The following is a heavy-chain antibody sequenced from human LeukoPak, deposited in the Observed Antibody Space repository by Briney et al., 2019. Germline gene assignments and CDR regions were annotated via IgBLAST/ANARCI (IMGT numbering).Heavy chain of an antibody. V-gene: IGHV4-4*02. CDR3: AKWEREGSHAFDI. D-gene: IGHD1-26*01. CDR2: IYHSGST. J-gene: IGHJ3*02. Sequence: SETLSLTCAVSGGSISSSNWWSWVRQPPGKGLEWIGEIYHSGSTNYNPSLKSRVTISVDKSKNQFSLKLSSVTAADTAVYYCAKWEREGSHAFDIWGQGTMVTVSS. CDR1: GGSISSSNW.